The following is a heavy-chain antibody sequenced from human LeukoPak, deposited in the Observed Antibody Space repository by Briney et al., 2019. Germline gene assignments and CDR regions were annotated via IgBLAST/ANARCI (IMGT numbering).Heavy chain of an antibody. CDR2: IYYSGST. D-gene: IGHD1-26*01. Sequence: PSGTLSLTCAVSGGSIDRNNWYSWVRQPPGKGLEWIGSIYYSGSTYYNPSLKSRVTISVDTSKNQFSLKLSSVTAADTAVYYCARRVGAEFDYWGQGTLVTVSS. CDR3: ARRVGAEFDY. V-gene: IGHV4-39*01. CDR1: GGSIDRNNWY. J-gene: IGHJ4*02.